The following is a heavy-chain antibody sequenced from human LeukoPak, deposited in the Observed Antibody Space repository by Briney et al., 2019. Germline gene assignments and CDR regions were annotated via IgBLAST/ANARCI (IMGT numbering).Heavy chain of an antibody. CDR1: GGSLTDLW. V-gene: IGHV4-34*01. Sequence: SETLSLTCVVYGGSLTDLWWSWIRQPPGKGLEGIGEINHSGTTYYNPSLKSRVTISVDTSMHQFSLTLDAVPAAGTAVYFFVGPGATTRLVSSGQGALVTVSS. CDR2: INHSGTT. D-gene: IGHD1-26*01. J-gene: IGHJ4*02. CDR3: VGPGATTRLVS.